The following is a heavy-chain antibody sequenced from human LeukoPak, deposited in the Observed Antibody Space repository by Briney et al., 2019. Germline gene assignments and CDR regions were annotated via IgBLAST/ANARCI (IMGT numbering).Heavy chain of an antibody. CDR2: ITRSSNYI. CDR1: GFTFSSYS. J-gene: IGHJ4*02. CDR3: AKGPLTRFDY. V-gene: IGHV3-21*04. Sequence: GGSLRLSCVASGFTFSSYSMNWVRQAPGKGLEWVSSITRSSNYIYYADSVKGRFTISRDNAKNSLYLQMNSLRAEDTAVYYCAKGPLTRFDYWGQGTLVTVSS. D-gene: IGHD4/OR15-4a*01.